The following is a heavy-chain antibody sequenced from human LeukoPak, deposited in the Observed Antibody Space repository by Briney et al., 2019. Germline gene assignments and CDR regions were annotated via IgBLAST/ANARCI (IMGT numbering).Heavy chain of an antibody. J-gene: IGHJ4*02. CDR2: ISSSSSYI. CDR1: GFTFSSYS. D-gene: IGHD3-10*01. V-gene: IGHV3-21*01. Sequence: GGSLRLSCAASGFTFSSYSMNWVRQAPGKGLEWVSSISSSSSYIYYADSVKGRFTISRDNAKDSLYLQMNSLRAEDTAVYYCARDGHTLWFGESYRQKGPFFDYWGQGTLVTVSS. CDR3: ARDGHTLWFGESYRQKGPFFDY.